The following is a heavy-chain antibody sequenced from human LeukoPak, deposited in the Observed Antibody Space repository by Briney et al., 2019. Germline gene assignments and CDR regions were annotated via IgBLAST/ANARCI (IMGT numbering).Heavy chain of an antibody. D-gene: IGHD2/OR15-2a*01. CDR2: INSDGSHT. CDR3: VSFYETY. J-gene: IGHJ4*02. V-gene: IGHV3-74*01. CDR1: EFTFNNYW. Sequence: GGSLRLSCAASEFTFNNYWMHWVRQAPGKGLVWVSRINSDGSHTDYADSVKGRFTISKDNAKNTVYLQMNSLRAEDTAVYYCVSFYETYWGRGTLVTVSS.